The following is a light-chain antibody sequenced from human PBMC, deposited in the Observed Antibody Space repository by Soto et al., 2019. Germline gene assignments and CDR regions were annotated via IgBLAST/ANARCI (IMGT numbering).Light chain of an antibody. V-gene: IGLV1-40*01. CDR1: SSNIGAPYD. J-gene: IGLJ2*01. CDR2: VDT. CDR3: SSYAGSNVV. Sequence: QSVLTQPPSVSGAPGQRVTISCTGSSSNIGAPYDVHWYQQLPGTAPKLLIFVDTSRPSGVPDRFSGSRSGTSASLAVSGLQAEDEADFYCSSYAGSNVVFGGGTKLTVL.